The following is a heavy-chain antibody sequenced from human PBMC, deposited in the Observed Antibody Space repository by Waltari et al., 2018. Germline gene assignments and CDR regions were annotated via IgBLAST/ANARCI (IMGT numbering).Heavy chain of an antibody. CDR3: AHKYVWGSYRYGYFDY. Sequence: QITLKESGPTLVKPTQTLTLTCTFSGFSLSTSGVGVGWIRQPPGKALEWLALIYWNDDKRYSPSLKSRLTITKDTSKNQVVLTMTNMDPVDTATYYCAHKYVWGSYRYGYFDYWGQGTLVTVSS. CDR1: GFSLSTSGVG. CDR2: IYWNDDK. J-gene: IGHJ4*02. D-gene: IGHD3-16*02. V-gene: IGHV2-5*01.